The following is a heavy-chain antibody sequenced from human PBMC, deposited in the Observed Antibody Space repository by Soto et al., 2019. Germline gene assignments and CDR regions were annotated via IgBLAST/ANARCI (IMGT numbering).Heavy chain of an antibody. D-gene: IGHD6-13*01. CDR3: CRSSWSRKDFQH. CDR2: IIPIFGTA. V-gene: IGHV1-69*13. J-gene: IGHJ1*01. CDR1: GGTFSSYA. Sequence: SVKVSCKASGGTFSSYAISWVRQAPGQGLEWMGGIIPIFGTANYAQKFQGRVTITADESTSTAYMELSSLRSEDTAVYYCCRSSWSRKDFQHWGQGTLVTVSS.